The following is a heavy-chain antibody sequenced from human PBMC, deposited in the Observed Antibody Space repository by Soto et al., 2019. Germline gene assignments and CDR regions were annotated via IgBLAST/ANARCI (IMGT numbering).Heavy chain of an antibody. CDR1: GGSISSSSYY. J-gene: IGHJ3*02. V-gene: IGHV4-39*07. Sequence: SETLSLTCTVSGGSISSSSYYWGWIRQPPGKGLEWIGSIYYSGSTNYSPSLKSRVTISVDTSKNQFSLKLRSVTAADTAVYYCARGSYCSSTSCYLRAFDIWGQGTIVTVSS. D-gene: IGHD2-2*01. CDR2: IYYSGST. CDR3: ARGSYCSSTSCYLRAFDI.